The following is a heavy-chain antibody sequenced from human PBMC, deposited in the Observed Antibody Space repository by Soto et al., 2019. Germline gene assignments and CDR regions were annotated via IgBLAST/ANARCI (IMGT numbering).Heavy chain of an antibody. V-gene: IGHV1-69*01. CDR1: GGTVHNSA. CDR3: GRGGSWKKVDS. CDR2: IIVIFGPA. J-gene: IGHJ4*02. Sequence: QVQLVQSGAEVKKPGSSVKVSCKASGGTVHNSAISWVRQAPGQGLEWMGGIIVIFGPAIYAQKFQGRVTITADASTNTAFLDLNSLRSDDTAVYYCGRGGSWKKVDSWGQGTLVTVSS. D-gene: IGHD1-1*01.